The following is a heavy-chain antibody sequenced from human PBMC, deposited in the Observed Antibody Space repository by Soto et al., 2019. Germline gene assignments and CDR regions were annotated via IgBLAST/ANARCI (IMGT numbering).Heavy chain of an antibody. V-gene: IGHV3-23*01. D-gene: IGHD2-21*01. J-gene: IGHJ4*02. Sequence: GGSLRLSCAASGFTFSSYAMSWVRQTPGKGLEWVSAISGSGGSTYYADSVKGRFTISRDNSKNTLYMQMNSLRAEDTAVYYCACDKATYVDYWGQGTLVTVSS. CDR1: GFTFSSYA. CDR2: ISGSGGST. CDR3: ACDKATYVDY.